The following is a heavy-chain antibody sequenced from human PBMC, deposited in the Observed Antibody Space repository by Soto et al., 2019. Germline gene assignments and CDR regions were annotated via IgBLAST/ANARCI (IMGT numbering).Heavy chain of an antibody. V-gene: IGHV3-23*01. CDR2: IGGTGNNI. CDR3: ARLTETATTFVY. Sequence: GGSLRLSCAASGFTFGNYAMSWVRQAPGKGLQWVSAIGGTGNNIYYADSVKGRFIISRDKSKNTLYLQMNSLSAEDTAVYYCARLTETATTFVYWGQGTPVTVSS. D-gene: IGHD1-1*01. J-gene: IGHJ4*02. CDR1: GFTFGNYA.